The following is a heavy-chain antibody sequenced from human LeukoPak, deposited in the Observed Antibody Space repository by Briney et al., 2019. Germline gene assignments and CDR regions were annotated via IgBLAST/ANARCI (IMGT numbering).Heavy chain of an antibody. CDR3: ARDPRIVVVPAAGWFDP. D-gene: IGHD2-2*01. CDR2: ISAYNGNT. J-gene: IGHJ5*02. V-gene: IGHV1-18*01. CDR1: GYTFTSYG. Sequence: GASVKVSCKASGYTFTSYGISWVRQAPGQGLEWIGWISAYNGNTNYAQKLQGRVTMTTDTSTSTAYMELRSLRSDDTAVYYCARDPRIVVVPAAGWFDPWGQGTLVTVSS.